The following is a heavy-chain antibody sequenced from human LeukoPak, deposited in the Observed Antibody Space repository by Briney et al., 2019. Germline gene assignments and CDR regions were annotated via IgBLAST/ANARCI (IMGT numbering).Heavy chain of an antibody. V-gene: IGHV1-8*01. CDR2: MNPNSGNT. Sequence: ASVKVSCKASGYTFTSYDINWVRQATGQGLEWMGWMNPNSGNTGYAQKFQGRVTMTRNTSITTDYMELSSLRSEDTAVYYCARRNTPVVAGLDSWGQGTLVTVSS. D-gene: IGHD5-18*01. J-gene: IGHJ4*02. CDR1: GYTFTSYD. CDR3: ARRNTPVVAGLDS.